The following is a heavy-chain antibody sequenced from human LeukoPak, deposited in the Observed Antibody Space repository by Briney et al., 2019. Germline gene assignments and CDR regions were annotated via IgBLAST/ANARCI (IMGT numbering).Heavy chain of an antibody. CDR2: IIPIFDIA. Sequence: SVKVSCKASGGTFSSYAISWVRQAPGQGLEWMGRIIPIFDIANYAQKFQGRVTITADKSTSTAYMELSSLRSEDTAVYYCATQVTTVPEKVNFRNWGYGMDVWGQGTTVTVSS. CDR3: ATQVTTVPEKVNFRNWGYGMDV. D-gene: IGHD4-17*01. J-gene: IGHJ6*02. CDR1: GGTFSSYA. V-gene: IGHV1-69*04.